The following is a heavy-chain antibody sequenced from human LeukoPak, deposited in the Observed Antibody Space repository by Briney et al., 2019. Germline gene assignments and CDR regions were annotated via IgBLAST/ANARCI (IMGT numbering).Heavy chain of an antibody. CDR2: IYYSGST. V-gene: IGHV4-61*01. Sequence: SETLSLTCTVSGGSVSSGSNYWSWIRQPPGKGLEWIGYIYYSGSTNYNPSLKSRVTISVDTSKSQFSLKVSSVTAADTAVYYCARHFRHYYGSGTYYNVIDYWGQGTRVTVSS. CDR1: GGSVSSGSNY. J-gene: IGHJ4*02. CDR3: ARHFRHYYGSGTYYNVIDY. D-gene: IGHD3-10*01.